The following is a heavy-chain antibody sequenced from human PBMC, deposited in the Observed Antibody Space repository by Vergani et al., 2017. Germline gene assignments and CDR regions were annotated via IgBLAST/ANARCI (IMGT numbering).Heavy chain of an antibody. D-gene: IGHD6-19*01. V-gene: IGHV3-21*01. CDR3: ARAARIAVAGKPYFDY. CDR2: ISSSSSYI. Sequence: EVQLVESGGGLVKPGGSLRLSCAASGFTFSSYSMNWVRQAPGKGLEWVSSISSSSSYIYYADSVKGRFTISRDNAKNSLYLQMNSLRAEDTAVYYCARAARIAVAGKPYFDYWGQGTLVTVSS. CDR1: GFTFSSYS. J-gene: IGHJ4*02.